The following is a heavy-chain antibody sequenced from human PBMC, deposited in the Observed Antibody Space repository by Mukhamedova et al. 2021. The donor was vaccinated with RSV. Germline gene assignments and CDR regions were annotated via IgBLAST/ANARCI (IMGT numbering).Heavy chain of an antibody. CDR3: ARAHYGDYEDAFD. D-gene: IGHD4-17*01. CDR2: ISYDGSNK. CDR1: GFTFSSYA. V-gene: IGHV3-30-3*01. J-gene: IGHJ3*01. Sequence: GFTFSSYAMHWVRQAPGKGLEWVAVISYDGSNKYYADSVKGRFTISRDNSKNTLYLQINSLRAEDTAVYYCARAHYGDYEDAFD.